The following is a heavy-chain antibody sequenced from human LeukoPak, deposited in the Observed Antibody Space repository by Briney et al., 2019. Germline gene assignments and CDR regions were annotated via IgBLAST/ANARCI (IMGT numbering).Heavy chain of an antibody. D-gene: IGHD6-13*01. CDR2: ISYDGSNK. Sequence: PGGSLRLSCAASGFTFSSYAVHWVRQAPGKGLEWVAVISYDGSNKYYADSVKGRFTISRDNSKNTLYLQMNSLRAEDTAVYYCVLSEGSSWYGAFDIWGQGTMVTVSS. J-gene: IGHJ3*02. CDR3: VLSEGSSWYGAFDI. CDR1: GFTFSSYA. V-gene: IGHV3-30-3*01.